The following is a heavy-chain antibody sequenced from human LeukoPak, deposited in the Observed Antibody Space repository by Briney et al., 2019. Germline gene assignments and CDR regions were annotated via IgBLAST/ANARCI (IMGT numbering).Heavy chain of an antibody. CDR2: IIPIFGTA. CDR1: GGTFSSYA. CDR3: ARSYYYDSSGYYADAFDI. J-gene: IGHJ3*02. D-gene: IGHD3-22*01. Sequence: SVKVSCKASGGTFSSYAISWVRQAPGQGLEWMGGIIPIFGTANYAQKFQGRVTITADESTSTAYMELSSLRSEDTAVYYCARSYYYDSSGYYADAFDIWGQGTMVTASS. V-gene: IGHV1-69*13.